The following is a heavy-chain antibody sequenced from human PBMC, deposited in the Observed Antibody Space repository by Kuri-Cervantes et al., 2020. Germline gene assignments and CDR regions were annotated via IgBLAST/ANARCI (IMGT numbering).Heavy chain of an antibody. CDR1: GYTFTSYG. J-gene: IGHJ4*02. V-gene: IGHV1-18*01. Sequence: ASVKVSCKASGYTFTSYGISWMRQAPGQGLEWMGWISAYNGNTNYAQNVQGRVIMTTDTSTSTAYMELRSLRSDDTAVYYCARDVKGPGEDPIAATAPIDYWGQGALVTDSS. CDR3: ARDVKGPGEDPIAATAPIDY. CDR2: ISAYNGNT. D-gene: IGHD6-13*01.